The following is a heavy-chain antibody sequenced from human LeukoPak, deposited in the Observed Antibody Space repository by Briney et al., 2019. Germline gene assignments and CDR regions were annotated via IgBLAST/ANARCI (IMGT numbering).Heavy chain of an antibody. Sequence: SVKVSCKASGGTFSSYAISWVRQAPGQGLEWMGGIIPIFGTANYAQKFQGRVTITADESTSTAYMELSSLRSEDTAVYYCASEVSIAVAGTWSDYYYGMDVWGQGTTVTVSS. CDR1: GGTFSSYA. CDR3: ASEVSIAVAGTWSDYYYGMDV. CDR2: IIPIFGTA. J-gene: IGHJ6*02. V-gene: IGHV1-69*13. D-gene: IGHD6-19*01.